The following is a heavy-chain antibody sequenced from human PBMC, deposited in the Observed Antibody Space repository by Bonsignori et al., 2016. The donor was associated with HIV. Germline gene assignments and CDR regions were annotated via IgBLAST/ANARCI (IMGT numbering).Heavy chain of an antibody. CDR2: IYWNDDK. CDR1: GFSLTNTGVG. J-gene: IGHJ5*01. CDR3: AHTIRFWSGHQGASFDS. V-gene: IGHV2-5*01. Sequence: QITLKESGPALVKPTQTLTLTCNFSGFSLTNTGVGVGWIRQPPGKALEWLALIYWNDDKRYRSSLKTRLRITKDIPNNQVVLTMTNMDPVDTGTYYCAHTIRFWSGHQGASFDSWGQGTLVTVSS. D-gene: IGHD3-3*01.